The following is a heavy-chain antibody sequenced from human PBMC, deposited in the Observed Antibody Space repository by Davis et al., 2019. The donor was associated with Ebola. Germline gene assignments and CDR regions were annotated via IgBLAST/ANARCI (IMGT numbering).Heavy chain of an antibody. V-gene: IGHV3-74*01. CDR1: GFTFSSYW. Sequence: PGGSLRLSCAASGFTFSSYWMHWVRQAPGKGLVWVSRINSDGSSTNCADSVKGRFTISRDNAKNTLYLQMNSLRAEDTAVYYCAKGYDSSPWAFDIWGQGTMVTVSS. CDR3: AKGYDSSPWAFDI. CDR2: INSDGSST. J-gene: IGHJ3*02. D-gene: IGHD3-22*01.